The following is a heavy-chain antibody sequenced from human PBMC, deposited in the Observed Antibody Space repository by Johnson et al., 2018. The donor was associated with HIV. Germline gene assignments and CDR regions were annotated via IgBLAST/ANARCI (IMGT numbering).Heavy chain of an antibody. J-gene: IGHJ3*02. V-gene: IGHV3-9*01. CDR3: AKDMGNSILYRNAFDI. Sequence: VESGGGLVQPGRSLRLSCAASGFTFDDYAMHWVRQAPGKGLEWVSGINWNSGSIGYADSVKGRFTISRDNAKNSLYLQMNSLRAEDTALYYCAKDMGNSILYRNAFDIWGQGTMVTVSS. CDR1: GFTFDDYA. CDR2: INWNSGSI. D-gene: IGHD2-21*01.